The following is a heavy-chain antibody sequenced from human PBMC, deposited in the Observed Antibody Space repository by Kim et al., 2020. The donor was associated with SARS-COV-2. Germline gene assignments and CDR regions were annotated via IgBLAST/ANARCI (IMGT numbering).Heavy chain of an antibody. Sequence: PTLKSRVTRAVDTSKNQFSLKRSSVTAADTAVFYCARQLRYSGSYYGRDYWGQGTLVTVSS. D-gene: IGHD1-26*01. V-gene: IGHV4-39*01. CDR3: ARQLRYSGSYYGRDY. J-gene: IGHJ4*02.